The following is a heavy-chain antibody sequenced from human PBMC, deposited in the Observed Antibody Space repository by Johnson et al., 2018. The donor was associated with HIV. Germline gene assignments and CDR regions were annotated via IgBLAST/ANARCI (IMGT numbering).Heavy chain of an antibody. Sequence: QMLLVESGGGFVKPGGSLRLSCAASGFTFSDYYMSWIRQAPGKGLEWVSYISSSGSTIYYADSVKGRFTISRDNSKNTLYLQINSLRAEDKAVYYCAKTSRVSSWFDAFDIWGQGTMVTVSS. V-gene: IGHV3-11*01. J-gene: IGHJ3*02. CDR1: GFTFSDYY. CDR2: ISSSGSTI. D-gene: IGHD6-13*01. CDR3: AKTSRVSSWFDAFDI.